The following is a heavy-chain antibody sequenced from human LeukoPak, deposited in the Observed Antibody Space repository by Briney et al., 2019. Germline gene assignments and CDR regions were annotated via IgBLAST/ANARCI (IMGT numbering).Heavy chain of an antibody. CDR3: ARGTTVRGMDV. Sequence: GASVKVSCKASGGTFSSYAISWVRQAPGQGLEWMGRINPNSGGTNYAQKFQGRVTMTRDTSISTAYMELSRLRSDDAAVYYCARGTTVRGMDVWGQGTTVTVSS. CDR1: GGTFSSYA. V-gene: IGHV1-2*06. D-gene: IGHD4-17*01. CDR2: INPNSGGT. J-gene: IGHJ6*02.